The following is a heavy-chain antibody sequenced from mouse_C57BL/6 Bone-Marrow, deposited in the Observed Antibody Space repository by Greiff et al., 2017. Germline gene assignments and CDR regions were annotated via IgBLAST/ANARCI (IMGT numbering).Heavy chain of an antibody. Sequence: VQLQQSGAELARPGASVKLSCKASGYTFTSYGISWVKQRTGQGLEWIGEIYPRSGKTYYNEKFKGKATLTADKSSSTAYMELRSLTSEDSAVYFSARKGDYYYGSSYAYWGQGTLVTVSA. CDR2: IYPRSGKT. V-gene: IGHV1-81*01. D-gene: IGHD1-1*01. CDR3: ARKGDYYYGSSYAY. J-gene: IGHJ3*01. CDR1: GYTFTSYG.